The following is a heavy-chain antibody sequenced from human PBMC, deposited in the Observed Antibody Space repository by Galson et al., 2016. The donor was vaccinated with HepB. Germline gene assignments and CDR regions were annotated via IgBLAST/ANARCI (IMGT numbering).Heavy chain of an antibody. Sequence: SLRLSCAASGFTVGNNYMTWVRQAPGKGLEWVSTIYSGGSTFYTDSVQGRFTIYRHNSKNTLYLQMDTLRPEDTAVYYCARDPGISGTTWGQGILVTVSP. CDR3: ARDPGISGTT. CDR1: GFTVGNNY. D-gene: IGHD1-7*01. J-gene: IGHJ5*02. V-gene: IGHV3-53*04. CDR2: IYSGGST.